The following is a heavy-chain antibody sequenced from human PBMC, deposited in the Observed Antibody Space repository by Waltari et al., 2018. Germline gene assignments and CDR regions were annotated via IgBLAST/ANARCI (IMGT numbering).Heavy chain of an antibody. D-gene: IGHD6-13*01. J-gene: IGHJ1*01. Sequence: EVQLVESGGGLVQPGRSLRLSCAASGFTFSSYWMHWVRQAPGKGLVWVSDINTDGSTTNYADSVKGRFTISRDNAKNTLYLQMDSLRAEETAVYYCVIGAQHVSNWYASEYFQHWGQRTLVTVSS. CDR1: GFTFSSYW. CDR2: INTDGSTT. CDR3: VIGAQHVSNWYASEYFQH. V-gene: IGHV3-74*02.